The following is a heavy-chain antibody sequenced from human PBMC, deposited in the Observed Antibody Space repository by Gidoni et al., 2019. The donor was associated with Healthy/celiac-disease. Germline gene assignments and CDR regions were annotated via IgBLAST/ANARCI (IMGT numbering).Heavy chain of an antibody. CDR1: GFTFSSYE. CDR2: ISSSGSTI. J-gene: IGHJ4*02. CDR3: ASPGSTAAAAPFDY. D-gene: IGHD6-13*01. V-gene: IGHV3-48*03. Sequence: EVQLVESGGGWVQPGGSLRLSCAASGFTFSSYEMNWVRQAPGKGLEWVSYISSSGSTISYADSVKGRFTISRDNAKNSLYLQMNSLRAEDTAVYYCASPGSTAAAAPFDYWGQGTLVTVSS.